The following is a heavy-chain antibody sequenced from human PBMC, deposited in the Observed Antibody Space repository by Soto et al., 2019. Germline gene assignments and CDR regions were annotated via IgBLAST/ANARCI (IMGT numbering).Heavy chain of an antibody. CDR2: ISAYNGNT. J-gene: IGHJ3*02. CDR1: GYTFTSYG. V-gene: IGHV1-18*01. Sequence: ASVKVSCKASGYTFTSYGISWVRQAPGQGLEWMGWISAYNGNTNYAQKLQGRVTMTTDTSTSTAYKELRSLTSDETAVYYCARDSLSGTDAFDIWGQGTMVTVSS. D-gene: IGHD1-26*01. CDR3: ARDSLSGTDAFDI.